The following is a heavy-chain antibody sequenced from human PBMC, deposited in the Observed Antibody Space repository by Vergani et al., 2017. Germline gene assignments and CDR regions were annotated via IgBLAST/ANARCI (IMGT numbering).Heavy chain of an antibody. J-gene: IGHJ4*02. CDR2: INAGNGTT. CDR3: ARWGAAAGVDY. CDR1: GYTFTSYA. Sequence: QVQLVQSGAEVKKPGASVKVSCKASGYTFTSYAMHWVRQAPGQRLKWMGWINAGNGTTKYSQKFQGRVTITRDTSASTAYMELSSLRSEDTAVYYCARWGAAAGVDYWGQGTLVTVSS. D-gene: IGHD6-13*01. V-gene: IGHV1-3*01.